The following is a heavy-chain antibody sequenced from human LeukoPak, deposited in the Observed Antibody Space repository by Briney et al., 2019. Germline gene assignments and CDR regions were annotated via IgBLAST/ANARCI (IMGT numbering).Heavy chain of an antibody. D-gene: IGHD3-22*01. CDR3: ASLYYYDSSGYYPFDY. J-gene: IGHJ4*02. CDR1: GFTFSSYA. V-gene: IGHV3-23*01. CDR2: ISGGGGST. Sequence: PGGSLRLSCAASGFTFSSYAMSWVRQAPGKGLEWVSAISGGGGSTYYADSVKGRFTISRDDSKNTLYLQMNSLRAEDTAVYYCASLYYYDSSGYYPFDYWGQGTLVTVSS.